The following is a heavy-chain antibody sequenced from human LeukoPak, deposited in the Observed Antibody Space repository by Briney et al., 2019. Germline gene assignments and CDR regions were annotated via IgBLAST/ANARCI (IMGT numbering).Heavy chain of an antibody. J-gene: IGHJ6*04. Sequence: SETLSLTCAVYGGSFSGYYWRWIRQPPGKGLEWIGEINHSGSTNYNPSLKSRVTISVDTSKNQFSLKLSSVTAADMAVYYCARGPRYYYGSGSYMDVWGKGTTVTVSS. D-gene: IGHD3-10*01. V-gene: IGHV4-34*01. CDR3: ARGPRYYYGSGSYMDV. CDR1: GGSFSGYY. CDR2: INHSGST.